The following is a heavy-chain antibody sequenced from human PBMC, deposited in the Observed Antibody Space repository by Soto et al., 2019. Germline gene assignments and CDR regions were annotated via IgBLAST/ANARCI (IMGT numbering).Heavy chain of an antibody. V-gene: IGHV4-59*08. CDR2: IYYSGST. CDR3: ASAGMTFIAAAGTGVGAFDI. J-gene: IGHJ3*02. Sequence: SETLSLTCTVSGGSISSYYWSWIRQPPGKGLEWIGYIYYSGSTNYNPSLKSRVTISVDTSKNQFSLKLSSVPAADTAVYYCASAGMTFIAAAGTGVGAFDIWGQGTMVT. CDR1: GGSISSYY. D-gene: IGHD6-13*01.